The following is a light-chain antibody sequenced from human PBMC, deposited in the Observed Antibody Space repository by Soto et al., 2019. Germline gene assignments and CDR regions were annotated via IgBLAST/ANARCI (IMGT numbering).Light chain of an antibody. Sequence: QSALTQPASVSGSPGQSITISCTGTSSDVGAYNYVSWYQQNPGKAPKLMIYEVSNRPSGVSNRFSGSKSANTASLTISGLQAGDEADYYCSSYTSSSTWLFGGGTKRTVL. CDR3: SSYTSSSTWL. CDR1: SSDVGAYNY. CDR2: EVS. V-gene: IGLV2-14*03. J-gene: IGLJ3*02.